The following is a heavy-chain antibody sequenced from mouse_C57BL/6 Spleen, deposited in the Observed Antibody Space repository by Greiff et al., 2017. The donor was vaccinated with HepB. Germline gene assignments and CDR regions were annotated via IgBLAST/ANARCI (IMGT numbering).Heavy chain of an antibody. CDR3: ARDRDWDWYFDV. CDR2: ISYDGSN. D-gene: IGHD4-1*01. CDR1: GYSITSGYY. Sequence: VQLQQSGPGLVKPSQSLSLTCSVTGYSITSGYYWNWIRQFPGNKLEWMGYISYDGSNNYNPSLKNRLSITRDTSKNQFFLKLNSVTTEDTATYYCARDRDWDWYFDVWGTGTTVTVSS. J-gene: IGHJ1*03. V-gene: IGHV3-6*01.